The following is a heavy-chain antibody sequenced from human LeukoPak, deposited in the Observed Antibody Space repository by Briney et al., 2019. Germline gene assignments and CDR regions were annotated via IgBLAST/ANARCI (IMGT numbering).Heavy chain of an antibody. CDR3: ARTAGSHFDMYYYYYMDV. D-gene: IGHD6-13*01. J-gene: IGHJ6*03. Sequence: SETLSLTCTVSGGSISRDYWSWIRQPPGKGLEWIGYIYYTGSTNYNPSLKSRVTISVDTSKNQFSLKLSSVTAADTAVYYCARTAGSHFDMYYYYYMDVWGKGTTVTVSS. CDR1: GGSISRDY. V-gene: IGHV4-59*01. CDR2: IYYTGST.